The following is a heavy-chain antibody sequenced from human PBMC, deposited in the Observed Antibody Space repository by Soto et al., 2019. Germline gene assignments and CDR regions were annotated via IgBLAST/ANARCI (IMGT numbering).Heavy chain of an antibody. CDR1: GFTLSSYA. V-gene: IGHV3-23*01. D-gene: IGHD2-15*01. Sequence: GGSLRLSCAASGFTLSSYAMSWVRQAPGKGLEWDSGISRSGGSTYYAESVEGRFTISRDNTKNTVYLQMSSLRAEHTAVYYFVKDGGEVVGDKFFGYWGQGTPVTVSS. J-gene: IGHJ4*02. CDR3: VKDGGEVVGDKFFGY. CDR2: ISRSGGST.